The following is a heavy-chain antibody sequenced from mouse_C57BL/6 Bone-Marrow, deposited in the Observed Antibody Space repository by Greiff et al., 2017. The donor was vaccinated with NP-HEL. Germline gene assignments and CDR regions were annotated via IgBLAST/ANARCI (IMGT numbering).Heavy chain of an antibody. CDR1: GFNIKDDY. Sequence: DVKLQESGAELVRPGASVKLSCTASGFNIKDDYMHWVKQRPEQGLEWIGWIDPENGDTEYASKFQGKATITADTSSNTAYLQLSSLTSEDTAVYYCTTAPLWDYWGQGTTLTVSS. D-gene: IGHD1-1*01. CDR3: TTAPLWDY. J-gene: IGHJ2*01. CDR2: IDPENGDT. V-gene: IGHV14-4*01.